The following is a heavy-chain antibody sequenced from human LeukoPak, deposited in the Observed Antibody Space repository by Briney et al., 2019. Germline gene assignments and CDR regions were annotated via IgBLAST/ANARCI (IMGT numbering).Heavy chain of an antibody. CDR3: ARERDDYALDY. CDR1: GYTFSIYY. Sequence: ASVNVSFKASGYTFSIYYMHWVRQAPGQGLEWMGLINPSGSITSYAQKFQGRVTMTRDTSTSTVYMELSSLRSEDTAVYYCARERDDYALDYWGQGTLVTVSS. D-gene: IGHD4/OR15-4a*01. J-gene: IGHJ4*02. V-gene: IGHV1-46*01. CDR2: INPSGSIT.